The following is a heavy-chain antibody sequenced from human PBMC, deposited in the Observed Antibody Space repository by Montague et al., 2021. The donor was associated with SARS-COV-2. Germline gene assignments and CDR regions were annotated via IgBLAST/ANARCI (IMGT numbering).Heavy chain of an antibody. V-gene: IGHV3-48*03. J-gene: IGHJ4*02. Sequence: YAATVKGRFTISRDNAKNSLVLQMNSLRVEDTAFYYCSSGDFFDYWGQGTLVNVS. D-gene: IGHD3-16*01. CDR3: SSGDFFDY.